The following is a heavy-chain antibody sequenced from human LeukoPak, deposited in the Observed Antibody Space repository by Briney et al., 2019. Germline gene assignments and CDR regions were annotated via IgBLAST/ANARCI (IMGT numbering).Heavy chain of an antibody. CDR1: GNTFTGYY. J-gene: IGHJ4*02. D-gene: IGHD2-15*01. CDR2: INPKNGDT. CDR3: ARDGGEKSFDS. V-gene: IGHV1-2*02. Sequence: GASVKVSCKASGNTFTGYYMHWVRQAPGQGLEWMGWINPKNGDTNYAQKFQGRVTMTRDTSISTAYMELNRLRSDDTAVYYCARDGGEKSFDSWGQGALVTVSS.